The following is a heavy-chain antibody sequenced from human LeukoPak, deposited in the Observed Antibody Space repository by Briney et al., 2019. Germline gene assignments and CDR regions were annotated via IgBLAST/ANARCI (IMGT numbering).Heavy chain of an antibody. V-gene: IGHV5-51*01. CDR2: IYPGDSDT. CDR1: GYIFTNYW. CDR3: AIAGDSSTNCYRCFNY. D-gene: IGHD2-2*01. Sequence: GESLQISCKGSGYIFTNYWIGWVRQMPGKGLEWMGIIYPGDSDTRYSPSFQGQVTISADKSISTAYLQWSSLKASDTAMYYCAIAGDSSTNCYRCFNYWGQGTLVTVSS. J-gene: IGHJ4*02.